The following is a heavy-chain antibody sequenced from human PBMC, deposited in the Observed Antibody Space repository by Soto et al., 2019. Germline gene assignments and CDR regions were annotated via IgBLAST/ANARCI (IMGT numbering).Heavy chain of an antibody. D-gene: IGHD2-2*01. J-gene: IGHJ6*02. V-gene: IGHV1-69*01. CDR1: GGTFSSYA. CDR3: ARDWYCSSTSCYLAPGPYYGMDV. Sequence: QVQLVQSGAEVKKPGSSVKVSCKASGGTFSSYAISWVRQAPGQGLEWMGGIIPIFGTANYAQKFQGRVTITADESTSTAHMELSSLRSEDTAVYYYARDWYCSSTSCYLAPGPYYGMDVWGQGTTVTVSS. CDR2: IIPIFGTA.